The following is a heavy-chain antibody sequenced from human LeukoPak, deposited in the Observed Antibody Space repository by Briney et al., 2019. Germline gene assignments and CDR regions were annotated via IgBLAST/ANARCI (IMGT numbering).Heavy chain of an antibody. V-gene: IGHV5-51*01. D-gene: IGHD3-10*01. CDR2: IYPGDSDT. CDR1: GYRFTSYW. J-gene: IGHJ6*03. Sequence: GESLKISCKGSGYRFTSYWIGWVRQMPGKGLEWMGIIYPGDSDTRYSPSFQGQVTISADKSISTAYLQWSSLKASDTAMYYCARERITMVRGVIRAYYMDVWGKGTTVTVSS. CDR3: ARERITMVRGVIRAYYMDV.